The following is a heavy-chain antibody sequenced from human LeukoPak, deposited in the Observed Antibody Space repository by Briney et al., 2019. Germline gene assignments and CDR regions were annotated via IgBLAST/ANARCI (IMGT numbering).Heavy chain of an antibody. Sequence: PGGSLRLSCAASGFTFSSYSMNWVRQAPGKGLEWVSSISSSSSYIYYADSAKGRFTISRDNAKNSLYLQMNSLRAEDTAVYYCARGRGYCSSTSCLNWFDPWGQGTLVTVSS. J-gene: IGHJ5*02. V-gene: IGHV3-21*01. D-gene: IGHD2-2*01. CDR2: ISSSSSYI. CDR1: GFTFSSYS. CDR3: ARGRGYCSSTSCLNWFDP.